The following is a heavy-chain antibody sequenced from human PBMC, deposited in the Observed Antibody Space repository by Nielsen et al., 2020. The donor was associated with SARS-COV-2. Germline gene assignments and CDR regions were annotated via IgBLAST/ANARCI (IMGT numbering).Heavy chain of an antibody. V-gene: IGHV3-30*03. CDR2: ISYDGSVK. D-gene: IGHD4-17*01. J-gene: IGHJ4*02. CDR1: GFSINKFG. CDR3: ARFMTTVATETFDY. Sequence: GESLKISCEASGFSINKFGMHWVRQAPGKGLDWVTFISYDGSVKYSADSVKGRFTISRDNSRSTLYLQMNSLRVEDTAIYYCARFMTTVATETFDYWGQGTLATVSS.